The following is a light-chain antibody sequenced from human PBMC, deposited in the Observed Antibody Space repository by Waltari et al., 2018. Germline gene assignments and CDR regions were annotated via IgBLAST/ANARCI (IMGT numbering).Light chain of an antibody. V-gene: IGKV3-20*01. CDR3: QQYGSSPWT. CDR1: QSVSSSY. Sequence: EIVLTQPPGTLSLSPGERATLSCRASQSVSSSYLAWYQQKPGQAPRLLIYGASSRATGIPDRCSSRGSGTDFTTTISRLEPEDVAVYYCQQYGSSPWTFGQGTKVEIK. CDR2: GAS. J-gene: IGKJ1*01.